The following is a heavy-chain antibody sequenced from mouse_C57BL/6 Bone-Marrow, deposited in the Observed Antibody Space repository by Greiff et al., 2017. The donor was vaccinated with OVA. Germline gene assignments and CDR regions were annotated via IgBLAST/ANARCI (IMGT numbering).Heavy chain of an antibody. D-gene: IGHD1-1*01. CDR2: ISYDGSN. V-gene: IGHV3-6*01. CDR3: ARDYYGPGYFDY. Sequence: EVQLQQSGPGLVKPSQSLSLTCSVTGYSITSGYYWNWIRQFPGNKLEWMGYISYDGSNNYNPSLKNRISITRDTSKNQFFLKLNSVTTEDTATYYCARDYYGPGYFDYWGQGTTLTVSS. CDR1: GYSITSGYY. J-gene: IGHJ2*01.